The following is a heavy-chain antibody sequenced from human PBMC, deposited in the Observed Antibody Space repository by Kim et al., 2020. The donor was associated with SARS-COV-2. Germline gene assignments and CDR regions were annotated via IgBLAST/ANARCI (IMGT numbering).Heavy chain of an antibody. V-gene: IGHV5-10-1*01. CDR2: IDPSDSYT. Sequence: GESLKISCKGSGYSFTSYWISWVRQMPGKGLEWMGRIDPSDSYTNYSPSFQGHVTISADKSISTAYLQWSSLKASDTAMYYCARLQGAPYYDILTGPISGFLFGMDVWGQGTTVTVSS. J-gene: IGHJ6*02. CDR1: GYSFTSYW. CDR3: ARLQGAPYYDILTGPISGFLFGMDV. D-gene: IGHD3-9*01.